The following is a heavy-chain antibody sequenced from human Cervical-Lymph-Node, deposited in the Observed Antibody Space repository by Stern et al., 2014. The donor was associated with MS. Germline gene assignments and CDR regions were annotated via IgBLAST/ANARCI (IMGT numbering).Heavy chain of an antibody. Sequence: QLQLQESGPGLVKPSQTLSLTCTVSGGSISSGSSYWSWIRQPAGKGLEWIGRINTRGSPKSTPSLKSRSTISPDTPKTQFTLKLSSGTAADTAVYYCAREAVAADNNWFDPWGQGTLVTVSS. V-gene: IGHV4-61*02. CDR2: INTRGSP. CDR1: GGSISSGSSY. D-gene: IGHD6-19*01. CDR3: AREAVAADNNWFDP. J-gene: IGHJ5*02.